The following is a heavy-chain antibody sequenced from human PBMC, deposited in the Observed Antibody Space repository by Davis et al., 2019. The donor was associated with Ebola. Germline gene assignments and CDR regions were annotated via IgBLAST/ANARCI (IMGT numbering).Heavy chain of an antibody. CDR1: GGSFSGYY. V-gene: IGHV4-34*01. J-gene: IGHJ4*02. CDR3: ASSDTAMVYYFDY. D-gene: IGHD5-18*01. Sequence: SETLSLTCAVYGGSFSGYYWSWIRQPPGKGLEWIGEINHSGSTNYNPSLKSRVTISVDTSKNQFSLKLSSVTAADTAVYYCASSDTAMVYYFDYWGQGTLVIVSS. CDR2: INHSGST.